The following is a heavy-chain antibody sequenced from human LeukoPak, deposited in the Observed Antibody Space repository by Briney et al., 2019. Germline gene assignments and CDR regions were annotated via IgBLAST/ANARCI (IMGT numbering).Heavy chain of an antibody. CDR1: GYTFTSYD. D-gene: IGHD3-10*01. CDR2: MNPNSGNT. V-gene: IGHV1-8*01. J-gene: IGHJ6*02. CDR3: ARGSITMVRGVPGYYYYGMDV. Sequence: VASVKVSCKASGYTFTSYDINWVRQATGQGLEWMGWMNPNSGNTGYAQKFQGRVTMTRNTSISTAYVELSSLRSEDTAVYYCARGSITMVRGVPGYYYYGMDVWGQGTTVTVSS.